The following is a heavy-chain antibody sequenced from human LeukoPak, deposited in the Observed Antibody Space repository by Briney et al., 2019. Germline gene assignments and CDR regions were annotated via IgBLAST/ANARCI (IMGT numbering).Heavy chain of an antibody. Sequence: GGSLRLSCAASGFTFSSYAMSWVRQAPGKGLEWVSAISGSGGSTYYADSVKGRFTISRDSSKNTLYLQMNSLRAEDTAVYYCAKEKRPDSPSVTTGYFDYWGQGTLVTVSS. CDR1: GFTFSSYA. V-gene: IGHV3-23*01. D-gene: IGHD4-17*01. CDR3: AKEKRPDSPSVTTGYFDY. CDR2: ISGSGGST. J-gene: IGHJ4*02.